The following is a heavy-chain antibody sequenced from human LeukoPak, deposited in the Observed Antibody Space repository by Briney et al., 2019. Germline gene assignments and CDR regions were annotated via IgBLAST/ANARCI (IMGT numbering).Heavy chain of an antibody. CDR3: ARDSGPFDI. Sequence: PGRSLRLSCAASGFTFSSYGMHWVRQAPGKGLGWVAVIWYDGSNKYYADSVKGRFTISRDNSKNTLYLQMDSLRAEDTAVYYCARDSGPFDIWGQGTMVTVSS. V-gene: IGHV3-33*01. CDR2: IWYDGSNK. CDR1: GFTFSSYG. J-gene: IGHJ3*02.